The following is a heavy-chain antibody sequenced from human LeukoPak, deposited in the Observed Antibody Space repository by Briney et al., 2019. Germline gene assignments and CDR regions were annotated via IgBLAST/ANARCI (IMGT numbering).Heavy chain of an antibody. CDR1: DYSISSGYY. CDR2: IYHSGST. V-gene: IGHV4-38-2*02. D-gene: IGHD3-10*01. J-gene: IGHJ6*03. CDR3: ELRIHVSSYYYGSGTGTYMDV. Sequence: SETLSLTCSVSDYSISSGYYWGWIRQPPGKGLEWIGSIYHSGSTYYNPPLKSRVTISVDTSKNQFSLKLSSVTAADTAVYYCELRIHVSSYYYGSGTGTYMDVWGKGTTVTVSS.